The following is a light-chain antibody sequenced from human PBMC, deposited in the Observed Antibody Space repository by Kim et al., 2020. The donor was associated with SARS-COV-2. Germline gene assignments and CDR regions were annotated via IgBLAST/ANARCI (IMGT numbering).Light chain of an antibody. V-gene: IGLV3-19*01. Sequence: ELTQDPAVSVALGQTVRITCQGDSLRSYYASWYQQKPGQAPVLVIYGKNNRPSGIPDRFSGSSSGNTASLTITWAQAEDEADYYCNSRDSSGNRVFGGG. J-gene: IGLJ3*02. CDR1: SLRSYY. CDR2: GKN. CDR3: NSRDSSGNRV.